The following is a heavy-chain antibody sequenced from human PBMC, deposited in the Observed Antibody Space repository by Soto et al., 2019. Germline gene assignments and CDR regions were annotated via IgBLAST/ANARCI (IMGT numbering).Heavy chain of an antibody. CDR1: GGSISNYY. Sequence: SETLSLTCTISGGSISNYYWSWIRQPPGRGLEWIGHIFYSGSTNYNPSLKSRVTISVDTSKNQLSLRLSSVTAADTAVYYCARNETLHGDSDDWGLGTLVTVSS. J-gene: IGHJ4*02. V-gene: IGHV4-59*08. CDR2: IFYSGST. CDR3: ARNETLHGDSDD. D-gene: IGHD2-15*01.